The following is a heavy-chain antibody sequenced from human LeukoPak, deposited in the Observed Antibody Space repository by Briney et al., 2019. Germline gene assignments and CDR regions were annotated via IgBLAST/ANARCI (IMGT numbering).Heavy chain of an antibody. Sequence: GGSLRLSCAASGFTFSSYAMSWVLQAPGKGLEWVSAISGSGGSTYYADSVKGRFTISRDNSKNTLYLQMNSLRAEDTAVYYCAKEEGIAVAGSIDYWGQGTLVTVSS. D-gene: IGHD6-19*01. CDR2: ISGSGGST. CDR3: AKEEGIAVAGSIDY. V-gene: IGHV3-23*01. CDR1: GFTFSSYA. J-gene: IGHJ4*02.